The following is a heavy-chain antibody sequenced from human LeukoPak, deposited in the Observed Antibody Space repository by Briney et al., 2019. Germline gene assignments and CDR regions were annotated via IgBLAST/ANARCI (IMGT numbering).Heavy chain of an antibody. J-gene: IGHJ5*02. D-gene: IGHD4-17*01. CDR2: IVPIVEIT. CDR3: ARGNYGDPNWFDP. V-gene: IGHV1-69*04. CDR1: GDTLNNDD. Sequence: HVASVKVSCKASGDTLNNDDITWVRQAPGRGLEWMGRIVPIVEITNYAESFQGGVTITADKSTNTFYMQLASLMSSDTAIYFCARGNYGDPNWFDPWGQGTLVTVSS.